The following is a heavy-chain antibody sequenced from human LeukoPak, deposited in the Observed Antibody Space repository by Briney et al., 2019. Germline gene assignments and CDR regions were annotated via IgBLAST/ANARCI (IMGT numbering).Heavy chain of an antibody. CDR3: VRSMVRGAPNWFDP. Sequence: ASVKVSCKASGYTFTSYDINWVRQATGQGLEWMGWMNPNSGNTGYAQKFQGRVTMTRNTSISTAYMELSSLRSEDTAVYYCVRSMVRGAPNWFDPWGQGTLVTVSS. D-gene: IGHD3-10*01. CDR1: GYTFTSYD. J-gene: IGHJ5*02. V-gene: IGHV1-8*01. CDR2: MNPNSGNT.